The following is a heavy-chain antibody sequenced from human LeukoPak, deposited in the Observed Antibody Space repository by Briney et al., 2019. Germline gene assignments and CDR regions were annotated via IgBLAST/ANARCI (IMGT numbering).Heavy chain of an antibody. CDR3: ARGISRAKTDY. Sequence: PSETLSLTCTVSGGSINHYYWTWIRQPPGKGLECIGYVYYTANTYYNPSLRSRVTISVDTSKNQFSLKLNSVTAADTAVYFCARGISRAKTDYWGQGTLVTVNS. CDR1: GGSINHYY. J-gene: IGHJ4*02. CDR2: VYYTANT. V-gene: IGHV4-59*01.